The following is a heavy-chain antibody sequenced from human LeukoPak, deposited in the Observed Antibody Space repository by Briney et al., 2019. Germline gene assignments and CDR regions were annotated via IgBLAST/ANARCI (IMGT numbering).Heavy chain of an antibody. V-gene: IGHV3-48*04. CDR1: GFTFRDYS. D-gene: IGHD2-2*01. J-gene: IGHJ3*02. Sequence: GGSLRLSCAASGFTFRDYSMNWVRQAPGKGLEWVSYISSSGSIIYYADSVKGRFTISRDNAKKSLYLQMNSLRAEDTAVYYCARDFCGSTSCYEDAFDIWGQGTMVTVSS. CDR2: ISSSGSII. CDR3: ARDFCGSTSCYEDAFDI.